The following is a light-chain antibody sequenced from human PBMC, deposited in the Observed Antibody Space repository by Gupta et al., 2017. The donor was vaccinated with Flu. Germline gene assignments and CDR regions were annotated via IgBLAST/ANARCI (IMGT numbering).Light chain of an antibody. CDR1: QLVSSN. V-gene: IGKV3-15*01. J-gene: IGKJ2*01. CDR2: GAS. CDR3: QQYNNWPYT. Sequence: EIVMTQSPATLSVSPGERATLSCRASQLVSSNLAWYQQKPGQAPRLLIYGASPRATGIPARFSGSGSGTEFTLTISSLQSEDFAVYYCQQYNNWPYTFGQGTKLEIK.